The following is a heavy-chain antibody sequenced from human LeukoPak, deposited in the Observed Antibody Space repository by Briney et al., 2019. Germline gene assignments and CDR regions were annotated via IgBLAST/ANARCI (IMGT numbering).Heavy chain of an antibody. CDR3: AKLVVGATNHDAFDI. CDR2: ISSRSSYI. Sequence: PGGSLRLSCAASGFTFSSYSMNWVRQAPGKGLEWVSSISSRSSYIDYADSLKGRFTISRDNAKNSLYLQMNSLRAEDTAVYYCAKLVVGATNHDAFDIWGQGTMVTVSS. D-gene: IGHD1-26*01. V-gene: IGHV3-21*01. CDR1: GFTFSSYS. J-gene: IGHJ3*02.